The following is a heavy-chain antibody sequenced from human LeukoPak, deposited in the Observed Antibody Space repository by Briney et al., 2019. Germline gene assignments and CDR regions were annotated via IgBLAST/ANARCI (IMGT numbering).Heavy chain of an antibody. V-gene: IGHV3-23*01. D-gene: IGHD3-3*01. CDR3: AKFYYDFWRGYPYYFDY. Sequence: GGSLRLSCAVSGSASGFTFSSYAMSWVRQAPGKGLEWVSAISGSAHTTYYADSVKSRFTISRDNSKNTLYLQMDSLRADDSAVYYCAKFYYDFWRGYPYYFDYWGQGTLVTVSS. CDR2: ISGSAHTT. J-gene: IGHJ4*02. CDR1: GFTFSSYA.